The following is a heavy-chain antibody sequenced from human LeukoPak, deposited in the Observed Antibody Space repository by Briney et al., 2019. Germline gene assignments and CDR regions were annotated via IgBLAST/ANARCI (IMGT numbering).Heavy chain of an antibody. CDR1: GFTFSSYA. Sequence: SGGSLRLSCAASGFTFSSYAMHWVRQAPGKGLEWVAVISYDGSNKYYADSVKGRFTISRDNAKNSLYLQMNSLRDEDTAIYYCARDPYNGDYGEFYYYYMDVWGKGTTVTISS. CDR2: ISYDGSNK. D-gene: IGHD3-10*01. J-gene: IGHJ6*03. V-gene: IGHV3-30*04. CDR3: ARDPYNGDYGEFYYYYMDV.